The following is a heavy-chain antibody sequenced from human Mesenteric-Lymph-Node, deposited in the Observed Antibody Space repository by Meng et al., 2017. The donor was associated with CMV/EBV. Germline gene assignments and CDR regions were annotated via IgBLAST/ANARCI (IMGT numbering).Heavy chain of an antibody. V-gene: IGHV3-20*04. Sequence: GESLKISCAASGFSFGDYDMNWVRQAPGKGLEWVATINWNAGGRGYAESVKGRFTISRDNAKNSLHLQMNSLRAEDTAVYYCASLGHVDTAMVGGEYYFDYWGQGTLVTVSS. CDR3: ASLGHVDTAMVGGEYYFDY. J-gene: IGHJ4*02. CDR1: GFSFGDYD. D-gene: IGHD5-18*01. CDR2: INWNAGGR.